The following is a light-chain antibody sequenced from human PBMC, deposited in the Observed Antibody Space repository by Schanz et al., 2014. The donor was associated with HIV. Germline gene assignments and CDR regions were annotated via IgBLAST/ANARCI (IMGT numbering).Light chain of an antibody. V-gene: IGLV2-11*01. Sequence: QSVLTQPRSVSGSPGQSVTISCSGTSTDVGGYDLVSWYQHHPGKAPKLVIFDVTKRASGVPARFSGSKSGSTASLTISGXXXEDEADYYCCSYAGAYTRVFGGGTKLTVL. CDR2: DVT. J-gene: IGLJ3*02. CDR3: CSYAGAYTRV. CDR1: STDVGGYDL.